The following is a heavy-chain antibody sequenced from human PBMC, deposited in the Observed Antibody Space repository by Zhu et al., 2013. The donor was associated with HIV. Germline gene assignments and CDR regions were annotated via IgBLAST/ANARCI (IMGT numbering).Heavy chain of an antibody. CDR1: GGTFSSYT. V-gene: IGHV1-69*08. J-gene: IGHJ4*02. Sequence: QVQLVQSGAEVKKPGSSVKVSCKASGGTFSSYTISWVRQAPGQGLEWMGRIIPILGIANYAQKFQGRVTITADKSTSTAYMELSSLRSEDTAVYYCARDLYCSSTSCYNWGQGTLVTVSS. CDR2: IIPILGIA. D-gene: IGHD2-2*02. CDR3: ARDLYCSSTSCYN.